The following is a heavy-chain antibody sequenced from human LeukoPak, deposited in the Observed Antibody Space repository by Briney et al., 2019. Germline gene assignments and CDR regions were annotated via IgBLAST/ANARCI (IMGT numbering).Heavy chain of an antibody. V-gene: IGHV3-30*02. Sequence: GGSLRLSCAASGFTFSSYGMHWVRQAPGKGLEWVAFIRYDGSNKYYADSVKGRFTISRDNSKNTLYLQMNSLRAEDTAVYYCAKDVAAAGTVPNWFDPWGQGTLVTVSS. CDR1: GFTFSSYG. J-gene: IGHJ5*02. CDR3: AKDVAAAGTVPNWFDP. D-gene: IGHD6-13*01. CDR2: IRYDGSNK.